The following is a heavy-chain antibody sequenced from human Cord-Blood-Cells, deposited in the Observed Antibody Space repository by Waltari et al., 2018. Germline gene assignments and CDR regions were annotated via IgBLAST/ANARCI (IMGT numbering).Heavy chain of an antibody. CDR2: IYSGGST. V-gene: IGHV3-53*04. CDR3: ARDQSDAFDI. Sequence: EVQLVESGGGLVQPGGSLRLSCAASGFTVSSNYLTWVRQAPGKGLEWVSVIYSGGSTYYADSVKGRFTISRHNSKNTLYLQMNSLRAEDTAVYYCARDQSDAFDIWGQGTMVTVSS. CDR1: GFTVSSNY. J-gene: IGHJ3*02.